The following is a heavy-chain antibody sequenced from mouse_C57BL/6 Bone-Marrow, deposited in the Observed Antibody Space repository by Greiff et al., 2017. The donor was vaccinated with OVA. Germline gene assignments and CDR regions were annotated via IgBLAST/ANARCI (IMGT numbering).Heavy chain of an antibody. Sequence: QVQLQQSGAELARPGASVKLSCKASGYTFTSYGISWVKQRTGQGLEWIGEISPRSGNTYYTEKFKGKATLTAAKSSSTAYMELRSLTSEDSAVYFCARTTTVVAFYAMDDWGQGTSVTVSS. CDR2: ISPRSGNT. CDR1: GYTFTSYG. V-gene: IGHV1-81*01. D-gene: IGHD1-1*01. CDR3: ARTTTVVAFYAMDD. J-gene: IGHJ4*01.